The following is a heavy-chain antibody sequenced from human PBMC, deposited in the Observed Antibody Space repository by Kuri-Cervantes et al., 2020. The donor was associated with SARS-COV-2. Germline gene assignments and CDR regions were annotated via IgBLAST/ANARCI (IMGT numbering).Heavy chain of an antibody. D-gene: IGHD6-6*01. CDR3: ARLPWGSTWYYGMDV. Sequence: ESLKISCTVSGGSISSSSYYWGWIRQPPGKGLEWIGYIYYSGSNYYNPSLKSRVTISVDTSKNQFSLKLSSVTAADTAVYYCARLPWGSTWYYGMDVWGQGATVTVSS. V-gene: IGHV4-39*01. CDR2: IYYSGSN. J-gene: IGHJ6*02. CDR1: GGSISSSSYY.